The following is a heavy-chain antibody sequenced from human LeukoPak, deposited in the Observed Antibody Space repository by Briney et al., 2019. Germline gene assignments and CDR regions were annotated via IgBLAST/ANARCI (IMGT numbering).Heavy chain of an antibody. CDR2: MSYSGGRT. V-gene: IGHV3-23*01. Sequence: PGGSLRLSCAVSGITLSNYGMSWVRQAPGKGLEWVSGMSYSGGRTNYADSVKGRFTISRDNPKNTLYLQMNSLRAEDTAVYFCAKRGVVIRVILVGFHKEAYYFDSWGQGALVTVSS. J-gene: IGHJ4*02. CDR1: GITLSNYG. CDR3: AKRGVVIRVILVGFHKEAYYFDS. D-gene: IGHD3-22*01.